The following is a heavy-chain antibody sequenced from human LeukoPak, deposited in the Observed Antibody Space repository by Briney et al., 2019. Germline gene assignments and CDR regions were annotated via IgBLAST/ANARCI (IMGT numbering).Heavy chain of an antibody. CDR2: IRFHGSDK. V-gene: IGHV3-30*02. CDR1: GFTFSSYG. CDR3: AKDPHSGWFDY. D-gene: IGHD6-19*01. J-gene: IGHJ4*02. Sequence: PGGSLRLSCTASGFTFSSYGMHWVRQAPGMGLEWVAFIRFHGSDKFYADSVKGRFTISRDNSKNTLYLQMDSLRVEDTAVYYCAKDPHSGWFDYWGQGTLVTVSS.